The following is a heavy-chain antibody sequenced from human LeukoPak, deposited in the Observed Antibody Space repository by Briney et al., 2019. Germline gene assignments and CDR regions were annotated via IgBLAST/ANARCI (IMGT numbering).Heavy chain of an antibody. J-gene: IGHJ4*02. V-gene: IGHV3-33*06. CDR3: AKAVRSATNFDD. CDR1: GLMFSSYG. D-gene: IGHD6-19*01. Sequence: GGSLRLSCAASGLMFSSYGMHWVRQAPGKGLEWVAVIWSDGSNKYYADSVRGRFTISRDNPKNTVYLQMNNLRVEATALYYGAKAVRSATNFDDWGQGTLVTVSS. CDR2: IWSDGSNK.